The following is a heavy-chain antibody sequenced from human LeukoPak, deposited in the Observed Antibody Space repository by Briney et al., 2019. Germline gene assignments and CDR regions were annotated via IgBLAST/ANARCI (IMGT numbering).Heavy chain of an antibody. CDR1: GFTFSKYW. V-gene: IGHV3-74*01. CDR2: INTDGTVT. Sequence: GGSLRPSCAASGFTFSKYWMLWVRHAPGKGLESVSRINTDGTVTTYADSVKGRLTVSRDNADNTMFLQMNSVRDEDTAVYYCATKQWLAPPPDSWGQGTPVTVSS. D-gene: IGHD6-19*01. CDR3: ATKQWLAPPPDS. J-gene: IGHJ4*02.